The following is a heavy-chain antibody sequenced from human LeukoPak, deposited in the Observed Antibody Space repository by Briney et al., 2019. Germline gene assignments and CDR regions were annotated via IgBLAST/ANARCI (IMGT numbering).Heavy chain of an antibody. D-gene: IGHD2-15*01. V-gene: IGHV3-7*01. CDR3: ARDRVYCSGGSCYSIFDY. Sequence: PGGSLRLSCAASGFTFSDFWMNWVRQAPGKGLEWVANIKQDGSEKYYVDSVKGRFTISRDNAKNSLYLQMDSLRAEDTAVYYCARDRVYCSGGSCYSIFDYWGHGTLVTVSS. CDR1: GFTFSDFW. J-gene: IGHJ4*01. CDR2: IKQDGSEK.